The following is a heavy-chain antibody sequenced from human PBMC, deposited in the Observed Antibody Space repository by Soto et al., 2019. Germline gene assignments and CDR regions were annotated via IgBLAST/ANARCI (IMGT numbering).Heavy chain of an antibody. Sequence: EVQLVESGGGLVQPGGSLRLSCAASGFTFSRYSINWVRKAPGKGLEWVSYISGSSSTIYSADSVKGRFTISRDNAKNSLYLQMNSLRDEDTAMYYCAREGGVGAWGGFDYWGQGTLVTVSS. CDR3: AREGGVGAWGGFDY. V-gene: IGHV3-48*02. CDR2: ISGSSSTI. D-gene: IGHD1-26*01. CDR1: GFTFSRYS. J-gene: IGHJ4*02.